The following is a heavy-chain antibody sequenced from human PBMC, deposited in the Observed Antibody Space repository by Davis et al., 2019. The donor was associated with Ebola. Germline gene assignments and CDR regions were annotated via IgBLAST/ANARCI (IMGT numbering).Heavy chain of an antibody. D-gene: IGHD6-19*01. Sequence: SVKVSCKTSGYTFTSYGVSWVRQAPGQGLEWMGGIIPIFGTANYAQKFQGRVTITADESTSTAYMELSSLRSEDTAVYYCARKGIAVAGYYYGMDVWGQGTTVTVSS. CDR3: ARKGIAVAGYYYGMDV. CDR2: IIPIFGTA. V-gene: IGHV1-69*13. J-gene: IGHJ6*02. CDR1: GYTFTSYG.